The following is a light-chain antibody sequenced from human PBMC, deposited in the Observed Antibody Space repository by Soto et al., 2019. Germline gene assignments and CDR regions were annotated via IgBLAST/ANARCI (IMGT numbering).Light chain of an antibody. CDR1: SSNIGSTT. Sequence: QSVLTQPPSASGTPGQRVTIACSGSSSNIGSTTVKWYQQLPGTAPKLLIYNNNQRPSGVPDRFSGSKSGTSASLAISGLQDEDEADYYCAAWDDSLNGVVFGGGTQLTVL. CDR3: AAWDDSLNGVV. J-gene: IGLJ3*02. CDR2: NNN. V-gene: IGLV1-44*01.